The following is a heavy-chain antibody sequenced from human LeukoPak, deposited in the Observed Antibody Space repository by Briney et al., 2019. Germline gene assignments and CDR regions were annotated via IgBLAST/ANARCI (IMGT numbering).Heavy chain of an antibody. CDR2: IIPIFGTA. CDR1: GGTFSSYA. CDR3: AGETHWKTGAFDV. J-gene: IGHJ3*01. V-gene: IGHV1-69*05. D-gene: IGHD1-1*01. Sequence: ASVKVSCKASGGTFSSYAISWVRQAPGQGLEWMGGIIPIFGTANYAQKFQGRVTITTDESTSTAYMELSSLRSEDTAVYYCAGETHWKTGAFDVWGQGTMVTVSS.